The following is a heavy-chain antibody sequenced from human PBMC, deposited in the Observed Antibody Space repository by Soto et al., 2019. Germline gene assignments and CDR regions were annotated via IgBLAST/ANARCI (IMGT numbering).Heavy chain of an antibody. J-gene: IGHJ3*02. V-gene: IGHV4-4*07. Sequence: PSETLSLTCTVSGGSIKSYYWTWIRQSAGKGLEWIGRTFTSGSTYYNPSLKSRVTISVDTSKNQFSLKLSSVTAADTAVYYCARDPVPITMVRGVIGAFDIWGQGTMVTVSS. CDR1: GGSIKSYY. D-gene: IGHD3-10*01. CDR2: TFTSGST. CDR3: ARDPVPITMVRGVIGAFDI.